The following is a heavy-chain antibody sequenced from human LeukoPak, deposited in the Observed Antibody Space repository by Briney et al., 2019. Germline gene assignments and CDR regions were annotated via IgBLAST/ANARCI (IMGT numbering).Heavy chain of an antibody. D-gene: IGHD2-2*01. CDR2: IFHTGRT. CDR1: GYSISSGYY. CDR3: ARERGHCISTSCYNWFGP. Sequence: SETLSLTCTVSGYSISSGYYWGWIRQPPGKGLEWIGTIFHTGRTCYNPSLKSRVSLSVDTSKNQFSLKLSSVTAADTAVYYCARERGHCISTSCYNWFGPWGQGTLVTVSS. V-gene: IGHV4-38-2*02. J-gene: IGHJ5*02.